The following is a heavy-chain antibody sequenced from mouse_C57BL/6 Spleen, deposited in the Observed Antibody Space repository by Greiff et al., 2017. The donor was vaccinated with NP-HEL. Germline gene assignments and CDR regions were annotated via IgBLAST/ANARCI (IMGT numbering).Heavy chain of an antibody. CDR3: AIDVPYCYGRGGYFDV. J-gene: IGHJ1*03. Sequence: EVQGVESGGGLVQPGGSLKLSCTASGFTFSDYYMAWVRQVPEKGLEWVANINSDGSSTYYLDSLKSRFIISSANAKTILYLQMISLTSEDTATYYSAIDVPYCYGRGGYFDVWGTGTTVTVSS. V-gene: IGHV5-16*01. D-gene: IGHD1-1*01. CDR2: INSDGSST. CDR1: GFTFSDYY.